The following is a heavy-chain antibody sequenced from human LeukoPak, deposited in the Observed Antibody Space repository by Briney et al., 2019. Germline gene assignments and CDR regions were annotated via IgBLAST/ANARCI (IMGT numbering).Heavy chain of an antibody. D-gene: IGHD3-22*01. V-gene: IGHV4-39*01. J-gene: IGHJ4*02. Sequence: SETLSLTCAVSGGSISSGYYWGWIRQPPGKGLEWIGSISSGGSTHYIPSLKSRVTISVDTSKNQFSLKLSSVTAADTAVYYCARRSYDGSGYYYVDYWGQGTLVTVSS. CDR2: ISSGGST. CDR3: ARRSYDGSGYYYVDY. CDR1: GGSISSGYY.